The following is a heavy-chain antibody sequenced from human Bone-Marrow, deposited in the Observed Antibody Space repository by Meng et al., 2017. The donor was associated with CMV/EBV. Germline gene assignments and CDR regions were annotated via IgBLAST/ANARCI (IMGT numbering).Heavy chain of an antibody. CDR2: VSAYNGNT. Sequence: ASVTVSCLASGYTFTSYGISWVRQAPGQGLEWMGWVSAYNGNTNYAQKLQGRVTMSSDTSTSTAYMELRGPRSDDTAVYYCARAADEVAFSGMDVWGQGTTVTVSS. V-gene: IGHV1-18*01. CDR1: GYTFTSYG. J-gene: IGHJ6*02. CDR3: ARAADEVAFSGMDV. D-gene: IGHD5-12*01.